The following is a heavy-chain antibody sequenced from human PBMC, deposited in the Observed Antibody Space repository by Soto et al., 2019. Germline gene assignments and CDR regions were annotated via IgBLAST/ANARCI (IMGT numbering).Heavy chain of an antibody. J-gene: IGHJ5*02. CDR3: ARGQRFSAWFDP. CDR2: IYSSGST. CDR1: GGAINSYY. V-gene: IGHV4-4*07. D-gene: IGHD3-3*01. Sequence: QVHLQESGPGLVKPSETLSLTCTVSGGAINSYYWTWIRQPAGKGLEWIGRIYSSGSTKYNPSLQSRVTMSLDTSKNQFSLRLTSVTAADTAVYYCARGQRFSAWFDPWGQGTLVTVSS.